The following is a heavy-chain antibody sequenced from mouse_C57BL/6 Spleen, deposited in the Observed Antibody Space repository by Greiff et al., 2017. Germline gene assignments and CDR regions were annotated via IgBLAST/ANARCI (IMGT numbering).Heavy chain of an antibody. D-gene: IGHD3-2*02. CDR2: IDPSDSET. CDR1: GYTFTSYW. Sequence: QVQLQQPGAELVRPGSSVKLSCKASGYTFTSYWMHWVKQRPIQGLEWIGNIDPSDSETHSNQKFKDKATLTVDKSSSTAYMQLSSLTSEDSAVYVYARGNSSGPGFDYWGQGTTLTVSS. V-gene: IGHV1-52*01. J-gene: IGHJ2*01. CDR3: ARGNSSGPGFDY.